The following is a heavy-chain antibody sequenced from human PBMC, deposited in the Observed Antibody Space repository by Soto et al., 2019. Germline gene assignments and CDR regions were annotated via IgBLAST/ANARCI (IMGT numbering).Heavy chain of an antibody. CDR2: IIPILGIA. D-gene: IGHD2-2*01. CDR1: GGTFSSYT. CDR3: AGDPPDCSSTSCYGY. J-gene: IGHJ4*02. V-gene: IGHV1-69*08. Sequence: QVQLVQSGAEVKKPGSSVKVSCKASGGTFSSYTISWVRQAPGQGLEWMGRIIPILGIANYAQKFQGRVTIXXDXSXITAYMELSSLRSEDTAVYYCAGDPPDCSSTSCYGYWGQGTLVTVSS.